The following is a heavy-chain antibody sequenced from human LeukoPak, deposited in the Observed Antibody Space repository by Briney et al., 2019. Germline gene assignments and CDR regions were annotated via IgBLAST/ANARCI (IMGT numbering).Heavy chain of an antibody. D-gene: IGHD6-13*01. CDR2: ISSSSSTI. CDR3: AIDRIAAVATFDY. J-gene: IGHJ4*02. V-gene: IGHV3-48*01. Sequence: GGSLRLSCAVSGYTFSSYSMNWVRQAPGKGLEWVSYISSSSSTIYYADSVKGRFTISRDNAKNSLYLQMNSLRAEDTAVYYCAIDRIAAVATFDYWGQGTLVTVSS. CDR1: GYTFSSYS.